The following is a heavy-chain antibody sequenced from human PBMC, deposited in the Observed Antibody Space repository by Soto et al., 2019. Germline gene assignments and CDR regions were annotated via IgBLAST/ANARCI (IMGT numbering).Heavy chain of an antibody. J-gene: IGHJ5*02. CDR3: ARVRSGYYPWFDT. V-gene: IGHV4-30-2*01. CDR2: IHPSGST. D-gene: IGHD3-22*01. Sequence: SETLSLTCAASGGSISSGGYSWSWLRQPPGKGLEWIGYIHPSGSTYYNPSLKSRLTISVDRSKNQFSLKLFSVTAADTAVYYCARVRSGYYPWFDTWGPGTLVPVSS. CDR1: GGSISSGGYS.